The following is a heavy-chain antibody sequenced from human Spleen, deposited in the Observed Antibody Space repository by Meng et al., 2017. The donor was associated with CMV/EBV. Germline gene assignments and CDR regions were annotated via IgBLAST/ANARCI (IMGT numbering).Heavy chain of an antibody. CDR2: ISSSSSYI. V-gene: IGHV3-21*01. Sequence: CCAASVFTFSSYSMNWVRQAPGKGLEWVSSISSSSSYIYYADSVKGRFTISRDNAKNSLYLQMNSLRAEDTAVYYCARVNRIAARSSYFDYWGQGTLVTVSS. D-gene: IGHD6-6*01. CDR3: ARVNRIAARSSYFDY. J-gene: IGHJ4*02. CDR1: VFTFSSYS.